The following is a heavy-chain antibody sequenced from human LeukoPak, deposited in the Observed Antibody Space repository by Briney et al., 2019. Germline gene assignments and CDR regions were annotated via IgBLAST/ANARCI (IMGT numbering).Heavy chain of an antibody. J-gene: IGHJ6*02. Sequence: GGSLRLSCAASGFTFSSYGMHRVRQAPGKGLEWVAVIWYDGSNKYYADSVKGRFTISRDNSKNTLYLQMNSLRAEDTAVYYCARDGGSSWLYYYYGMDVWGQGTTVTVSS. V-gene: IGHV3-33*01. CDR1: GFTFSSYG. CDR2: IWYDGSNK. D-gene: IGHD6-13*01. CDR3: ARDGGSSWLYYYYGMDV.